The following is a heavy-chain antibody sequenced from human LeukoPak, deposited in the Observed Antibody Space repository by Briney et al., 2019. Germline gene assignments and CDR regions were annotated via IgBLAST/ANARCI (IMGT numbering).Heavy chain of an antibody. V-gene: IGHV4-61*10. D-gene: IGHD3-22*01. J-gene: IGHJ5*02. Sequence: PSQTLSLTCSVSGGSIYSGTYYWSWIRQPAGKGLEWIGYIYYSGSTNYNPSLKSRVTISVDTSKNQFSLKLSSVTAADTAVYYCARDKSGLGVSSGHPGRGFDPWGQGTLVTVSS. CDR3: ARDKSGLGVSSGHPGRGFDP. CDR2: IYYSGST. CDR1: GGSIYSGTYY.